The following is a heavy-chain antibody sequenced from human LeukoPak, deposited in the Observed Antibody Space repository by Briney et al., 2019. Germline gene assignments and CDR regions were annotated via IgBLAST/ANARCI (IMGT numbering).Heavy chain of an antibody. CDR2: IYYSGST. Sequence: KASETLSLTCTVSGGSISSYYWSWIRQPPGKGLEWIGYIYYSGSTNYNPSLKSRVTISVDTFKNQFSLKLSSVTAAVTAVYYCARTKTVYGSGKDTTTLAPDYWGQGTLVIVSS. D-gene: IGHD3-10*01. CDR3: ARTKTVYGSGKDTTTLAPDY. V-gene: IGHV4-59*01. J-gene: IGHJ4*02. CDR1: GGSISSYY.